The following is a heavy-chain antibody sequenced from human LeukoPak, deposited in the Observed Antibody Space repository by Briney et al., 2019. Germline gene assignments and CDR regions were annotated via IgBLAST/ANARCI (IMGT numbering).Heavy chain of an antibody. J-gene: IGHJ3*02. CDR1: GYSISSGYY. CDR2: IYHSGST. Sequence: PSDTLSLTCAVSGYSISSGYYWGWIRQPPGKGLEWIGSIYHSGSTYYNPSLKSRVTISVDTSKNQFSLKLSSVTAADTAVYYCARDRNEANAFDIWGQGTMVTVSS. CDR3: ARDRNEANAFDI. V-gene: IGHV4-38-2*02.